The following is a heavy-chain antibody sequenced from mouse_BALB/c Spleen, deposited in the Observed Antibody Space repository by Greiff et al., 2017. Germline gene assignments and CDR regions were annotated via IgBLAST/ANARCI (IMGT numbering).Heavy chain of an antibody. D-gene: IGHD2-4*01. Sequence: VQLQQSGTVLARPGASVKMSCKASGYSFTSYWMHWVKQRPGQGLEWIGAIYPGNSDTSYNQKFKGKAKLTAVTSASTAYMELSSLTNEDSAVYYCTREGLRNYYAMDYWGQGTSVTVSS. CDR2: IYPGNSDT. V-gene: IGHV1-5*01. J-gene: IGHJ4*01. CDR3: TREGLRNYYAMDY. CDR1: GYSFTSYW.